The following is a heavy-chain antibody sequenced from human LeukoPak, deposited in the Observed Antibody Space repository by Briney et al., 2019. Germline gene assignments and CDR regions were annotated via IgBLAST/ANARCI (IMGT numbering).Heavy chain of an antibody. D-gene: IGHD3-9*01. CDR1: GFTFSSYW. CDR2: IKQDGSEK. CDR3: ARDFDCEGCAYHLWWGEY. Sequence: GGSLRLSCAASGFTFSSYWMSWVRQAPGKGLEWVANIKQDGSEKWYVDSVKGRFTISRDNAKNSLYLQMNSLRAEDTAVYYCARDFDCEGCAYHLWWGEYWGQGTLVTVPT. J-gene: IGHJ4*02. V-gene: IGHV3-7*01.